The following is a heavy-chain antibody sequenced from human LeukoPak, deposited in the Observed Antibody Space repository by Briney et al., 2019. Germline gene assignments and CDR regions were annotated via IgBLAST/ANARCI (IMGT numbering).Heavy chain of an antibody. Sequence: GESLKISCEGIGYIFTKYWIGWVRQMPGKGLEWMAVIYPGDSDLRYSPSFQGHVTVSADRSINTAYLQWSSLEASDTAMYYCARMNYYGVEVWGQGTTVTVSS. V-gene: IGHV5-51*01. J-gene: IGHJ6*02. CDR1: GYIFTKYW. CDR3: ARMNYYGVEV. CDR2: IYPGDSDL.